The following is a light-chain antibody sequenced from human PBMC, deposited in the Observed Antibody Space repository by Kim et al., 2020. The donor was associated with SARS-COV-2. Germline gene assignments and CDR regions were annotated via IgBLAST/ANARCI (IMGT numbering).Light chain of an antibody. CDR3: QQYHSYPPT. CDR1: QGISSY. Sequence: GATGDRVTITCRASQGISSYLAWYQQKPGKAPKLLIYAASTLQSGVPSRFSGSGSGTDFTLTISCLQSEDFATYYCQQYHSYPPTFGPGTKVDIK. V-gene: IGKV1-8*01. CDR2: AAS. J-gene: IGKJ3*01.